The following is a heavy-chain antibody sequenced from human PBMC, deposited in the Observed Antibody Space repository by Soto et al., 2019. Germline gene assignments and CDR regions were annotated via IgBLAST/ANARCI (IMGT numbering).Heavy chain of an antibody. CDR3: ARHRFDGYCISTSCCSPKNWFDP. CDR1: GYSFTSYW. J-gene: IGHJ5*02. CDR2: IYPGDSDT. Sequence: GESLKISCKGSGYSFTSYWIGWVRQMPGKGLEWMGIIYPGDSDTRYGPSFQGQVTISADKSISTAYLQWSSLKASDTAMYYCARHRFDGYCISTSCCSPKNWFDPWGQGTLVTVSS. V-gene: IGHV5-51*01. D-gene: IGHD2-2*03.